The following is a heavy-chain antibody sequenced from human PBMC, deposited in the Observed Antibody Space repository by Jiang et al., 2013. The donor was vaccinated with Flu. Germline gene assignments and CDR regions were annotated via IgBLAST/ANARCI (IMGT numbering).Heavy chain of an antibody. CDR2: IYYSGGT. Sequence: GSGLVKPSETLSLTCTVSGGSINSYYWSWIRQPPGMGLEWIGYIYYSGGTNYNPSLKSRVTISVDTSKTQFSLKLSSVTAADTAVYYCARQGAVAGVYYYLYGMDVWGQGTTVTVSS. V-gene: IGHV4-59*08. D-gene: IGHD6-13*01. J-gene: IGHJ6*02. CDR1: GGSINSYY. CDR3: ARQGAVAGVYYYLYGMDV.